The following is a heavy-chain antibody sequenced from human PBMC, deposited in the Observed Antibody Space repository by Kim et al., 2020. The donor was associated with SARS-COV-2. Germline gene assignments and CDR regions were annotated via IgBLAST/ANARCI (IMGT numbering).Heavy chain of an antibody. J-gene: IGHJ4*02. Sequence: SETLSLTCSVSGGSISTYYWSWIRQPPGKGLEWVGYIYYSGSTNYNPSLQNGVTFSVNTSKNQSSLKLGAVTAADTAAVYCWRGGVDYFDYWGQCTLVT. D-gene: IGHD1-26*01. V-gene: IGHV4-59*01. CDR1: GGSISTYY. CDR3: WRGGVDYFDY. CDR2: IYYSGST.